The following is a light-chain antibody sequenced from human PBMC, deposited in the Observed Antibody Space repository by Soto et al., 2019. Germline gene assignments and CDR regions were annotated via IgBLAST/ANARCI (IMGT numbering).Light chain of an antibody. V-gene: IGLV2-14*01. CDR2: VVS. Sequence: QSVLTQPASVSGSPGQSITISCTGTSSDVGGYNYVSWYQQHPGKAPKLIIYVVSNRPSGVSNRFSGSKSGNTASLTISGLQAEDEADYYCSSYTSSSTVVFGGGTKLTVL. J-gene: IGLJ2*01. CDR1: SSDVGGYNY. CDR3: SSYTSSSTVV.